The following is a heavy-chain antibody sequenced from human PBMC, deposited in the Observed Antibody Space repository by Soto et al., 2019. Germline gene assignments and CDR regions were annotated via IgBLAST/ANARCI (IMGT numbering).Heavy chain of an antibody. J-gene: IGHJ4*02. CDR2: ISSTTNYI. CDR3: ARESEDLTSNFDY. V-gene: IGHV3-21*01. Sequence: LRLSCAASGFTFTRYSMNWVRQAPGKGLEWVSSISSTTNYIYYADSMKGRFTVSRDNAKNSVYLEMNSLSAEDTALYYCARESEDLTSNFDYWGQGTLVTVSS. CDR1: GFTFTRYS.